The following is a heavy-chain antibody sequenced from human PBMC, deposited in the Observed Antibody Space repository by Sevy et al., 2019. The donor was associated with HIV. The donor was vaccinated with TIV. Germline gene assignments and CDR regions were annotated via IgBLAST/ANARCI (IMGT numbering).Heavy chain of an antibody. CDR3: AKEHGVWKSTLRLANDY. Sequence: GGSLRLSCEASEFTFSSYGMHWVRQTPGKGLEWVAFVRFDGSFRTYARSVKGRFSISRDNSRTVLYLQMNSLTTEDTALYYCAKEHGVWKSTLRLANDYWGQGALVTVSS. D-gene: IGHD1-1*01. V-gene: IGHV3-30*02. CDR1: EFTFSSYG. J-gene: IGHJ4*02. CDR2: VRFDGSFR.